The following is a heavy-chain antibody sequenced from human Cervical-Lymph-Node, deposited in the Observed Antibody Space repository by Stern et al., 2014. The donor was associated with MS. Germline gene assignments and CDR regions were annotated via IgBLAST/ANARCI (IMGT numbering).Heavy chain of an antibody. D-gene: IGHD1-26*01. J-gene: IGHJ4*02. Sequence: DQLVESGAEVKKPGSSVKVSCKASGDTFSSYAIHWVRQVPGQGLEWMGGITPVFGTTNYAQKFQGRVTITADKSTNTAYMELMTLRSEDTAVYYCARGGGLVGYFDYWGQGTLVSVSS. CDR2: ITPVFGTT. CDR1: GDTFSSYA. V-gene: IGHV1-69*06. CDR3: ARGGGLVGYFDY.